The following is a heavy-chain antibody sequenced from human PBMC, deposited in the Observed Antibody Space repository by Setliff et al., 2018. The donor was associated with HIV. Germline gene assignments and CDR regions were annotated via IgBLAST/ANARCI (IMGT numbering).Heavy chain of an antibody. V-gene: IGHV5-51*01. CDR3: ATSPGTYSSSSASYFDY. CDR1: GYSFTNYW. CDR2: IYPGDSDT. D-gene: IGHD6-6*01. Sequence: PGESLKISCKGSGYSFTNYWIAWVRQMPGRGLEWMGIIYPGDSDTRYSPSFQGQVTISADKSISTAYLQWSSLKASDTAIYYCATSPGTYSSSSASYFDYWGQGTLVTVSS. J-gene: IGHJ4*02.